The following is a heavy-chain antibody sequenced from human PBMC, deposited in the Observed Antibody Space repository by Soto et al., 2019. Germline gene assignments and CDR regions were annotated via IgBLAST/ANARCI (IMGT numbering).Heavy chain of an antibody. CDR2: INPNSGGT. D-gene: IGHD1-26*01. CDR3: RTVRATTDYFDY. CDR1: GYTFTGYY. J-gene: IGHJ4*02. Sequence: ASVKVSCKASGYTFTGYYMHWVRQAPGQGLEWMGWINPNSGGTNYAQKFQGRVTMTRDTSISTAYMELSRLRSDDTAVYYCRTVRATTDYFDYCGQAPLVTVSS. V-gene: IGHV1-2*02.